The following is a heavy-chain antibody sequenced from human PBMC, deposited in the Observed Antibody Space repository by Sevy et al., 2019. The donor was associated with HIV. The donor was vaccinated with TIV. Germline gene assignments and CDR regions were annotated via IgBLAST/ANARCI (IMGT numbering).Heavy chain of an antibody. J-gene: IGHJ4*02. D-gene: IGHD3-16*02. V-gene: IGHV1-2*02. CDR1: GYTFTGHY. CDR3: ARGNMITFGRVIATFDA. Sequence: ASVKVSCKASGYTFTGHYIHWVRQALGQGLEWMGLINPNSGATKYAQKFQGRVTMTRDTSISAAYMDLSGLRSDDTAVYYCARGNMITFGRVIATFDAWGRGTQVTVSS. CDR2: INPNSGAT.